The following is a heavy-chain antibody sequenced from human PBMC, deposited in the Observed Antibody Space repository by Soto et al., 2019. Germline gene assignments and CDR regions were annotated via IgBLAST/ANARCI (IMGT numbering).Heavy chain of an antibody. D-gene: IGHD6-19*01. CDR3: ARDLSYSSGWGYYFDY. CDR2: ISTSGST. Sequence: SETLSLTCTGSGGSISSYYWSWIRQPAGKGLEWIGRISTSGSTNYNPSLKSRVTMSVDTSKNQFSLKLSSVTAADTAVYYCARDLSYSSGWGYYFDYCRRGTLLTVSS. CDR1: GGSISSYY. V-gene: IGHV4-4*07. J-gene: IGHJ4*02.